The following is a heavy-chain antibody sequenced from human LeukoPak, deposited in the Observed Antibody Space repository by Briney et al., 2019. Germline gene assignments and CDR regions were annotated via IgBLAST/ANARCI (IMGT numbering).Heavy chain of an antibody. CDR3: AKDPNCDY. V-gene: IGHV3-30*18. Sequence: GGSLRLSCAASGFTFSSYAMSWVRQAPGKGLEWVAVISYDGSNKYYADSMKGRFTISRDNSKNTLYLQMNSLRAEDTAVYYCAKDPNCDYWGQGTLVTVSS. CDR2: ISYDGSNK. CDR1: GFTFSSYA. J-gene: IGHJ4*02.